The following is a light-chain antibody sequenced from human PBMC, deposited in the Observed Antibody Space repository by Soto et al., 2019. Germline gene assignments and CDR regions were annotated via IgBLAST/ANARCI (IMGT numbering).Light chain of an antibody. CDR1: SSDVGAYNY. J-gene: IGLJ1*01. CDR3: TSYTPSGNYV. Sequence: QSALTQPASVSGSPGQSIAISCTGTSSDVGAYNYVSWYQQHPGKAPKLMIYDVSNRPSGVSNRFSGSKSGNTASLTIYGLQAEDEADYYCTSYTPSGNYVFGTGTKLTVL. V-gene: IGLV2-14*01. CDR2: DVS.